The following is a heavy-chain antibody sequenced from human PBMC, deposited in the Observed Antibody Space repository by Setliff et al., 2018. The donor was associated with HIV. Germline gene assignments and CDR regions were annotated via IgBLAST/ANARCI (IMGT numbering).Heavy chain of an antibody. V-gene: IGHV4-61*09. Sequence: ASETLSLTCTVSGGSISSGSYYWSWIRQPAGKGLEWIGHIYTSGSTNYNPSLKSRVTISADTSNNQFSLRLTSMTAADTAVYYCAKTSVGATGLYAFDIWG. CDR3: AKTSVGATGLYAFDI. CDR1: GGSISSGSYY. D-gene: IGHD1-26*01. J-gene: IGHJ3*02. CDR2: IYTSGST.